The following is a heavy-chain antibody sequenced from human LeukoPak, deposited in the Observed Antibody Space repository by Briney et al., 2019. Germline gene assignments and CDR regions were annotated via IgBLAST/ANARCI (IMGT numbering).Heavy chain of an antibody. CDR2: VDVHGQGT. Sequence: GGSLRLSCAASGFTFSSYWMHWVRQAPGKGPVWVSRVDVHGQGTAYADSVKGRFTISRDNAKNTLSLQMNSLRAEDTAVYFCVRDGDDFNFDYWGQGSLVTVSS. D-gene: IGHD5-24*01. J-gene: IGHJ4*02. V-gene: IGHV3-74*01. CDR3: VRDGDDFNFDY. CDR1: GFTFSSYW.